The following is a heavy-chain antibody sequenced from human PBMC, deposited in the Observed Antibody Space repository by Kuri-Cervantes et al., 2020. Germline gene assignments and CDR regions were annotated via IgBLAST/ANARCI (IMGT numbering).Heavy chain of an antibody. CDR2: ISYDGTKK. D-gene: IGHD5-24*01. CDR3: AKGDYYYYYMDV. V-gene: IGHV3-30*04. CDR1: GFTFSNYA. J-gene: IGHJ6*03. Sequence: GESLKISCVASGFTFSNYAMHWVRQAPGKGLQWVALISYDGTKKNYADPVKGRFTISRDNSKNTLYLQMNSLRAEDAAVYYCAKGDYYYYYMDVWGKGTTVTVSS.